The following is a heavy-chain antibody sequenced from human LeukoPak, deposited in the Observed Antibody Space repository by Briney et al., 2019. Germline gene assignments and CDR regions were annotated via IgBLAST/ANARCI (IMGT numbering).Heavy chain of an antibody. CDR3: AKARDSLGELSFH. CDR2: ISHDGGTP. CDR1: GFSFSDYA. V-gene: IGHV3-23*01. Sequence: GGTLRLSCAASGFSFSDYAMTWVRQAPGKGLEWVSAISHDGGTPYYADSVKGRFTISRDSSKNTVYLQMNSLRAEDTAVYYCAKARDSLGELSFHGGQGTLVTVSS. J-gene: IGHJ4*02. D-gene: IGHD3-16*02.